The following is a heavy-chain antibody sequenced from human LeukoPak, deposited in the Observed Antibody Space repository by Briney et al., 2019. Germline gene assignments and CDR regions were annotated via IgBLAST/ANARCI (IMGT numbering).Heavy chain of an antibody. Sequence: SETLSLTCAVYGGSFSGYYWSWIRQPPGKGLEWIGEINHSGSTNYNPSLKSRVTISVDTSKNQFSLKLSSVTAADTAVYYCARGSVYYDFWSGYYIVGWFDPWGQGTLVTVSS. CDR3: ARGSVYYDFWSGYYIVGWFDP. D-gene: IGHD3-3*01. CDR2: INHSGST. V-gene: IGHV4-34*01. J-gene: IGHJ5*02. CDR1: GGSFSGYY.